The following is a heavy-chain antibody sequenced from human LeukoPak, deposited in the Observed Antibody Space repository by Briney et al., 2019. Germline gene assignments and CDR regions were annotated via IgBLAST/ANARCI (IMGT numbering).Heavy chain of an antibody. J-gene: IGHJ4*02. Sequence: GGSLRLSCAASEFTFTNYAMSWVRQAPGKGMEWVSSITSSGESTYYAGSVKGRFTISRDNSKTTLYLQMNSLRAEDTAVYYCAKDRPNYYGSNGHYYRRDGDYWGQGTLVTVSS. CDR1: EFTFTNYA. D-gene: IGHD3-22*01. V-gene: IGHV3-23*01. CDR3: AKDRPNYYGSNGHYYRRDGDY. CDR2: ITSSGEST.